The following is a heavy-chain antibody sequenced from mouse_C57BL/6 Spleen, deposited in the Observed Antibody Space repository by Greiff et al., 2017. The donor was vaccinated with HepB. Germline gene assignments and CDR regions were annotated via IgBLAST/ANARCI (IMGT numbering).Heavy chain of an antibody. D-gene: IGHD2-3*01. CDR1: GFTFSDYY. V-gene: IGHV5-12*01. Sequence: DVQLVESGGGLVQPGGSLKLSCAASGFTFSDYYMYWVRQTPEKRLEWVAYISNGGGSTYYPDTVKGRFTISRDNAKNTLYLQMSRLKSEDTAMYYCARRGWLLRPYYAMDYWGQGTSVTVSS. J-gene: IGHJ4*01. CDR2: ISNGGGST. CDR3: ARRGWLLRPYYAMDY.